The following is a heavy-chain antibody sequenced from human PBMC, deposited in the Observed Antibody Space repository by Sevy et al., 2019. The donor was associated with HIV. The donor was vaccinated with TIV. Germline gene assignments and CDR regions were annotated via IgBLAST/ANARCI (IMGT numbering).Heavy chain of an antibody. V-gene: IGHV4-59*01. D-gene: IGHD5-12*01. CDR3: ARDLVEMATNYYYYGMDV. Sequence: SETLSLTCTVSGGSISSYYWSWIRQPPGKGLEWIGYIYYSGSTNYNPSLKSRVTISVDTSKNQFSLKLSSVTAADTAVYYCARDLVEMATNYYYYGMDVWGQGTTVTVSS. CDR1: GGSISSYY. CDR2: IYYSGST. J-gene: IGHJ6*02.